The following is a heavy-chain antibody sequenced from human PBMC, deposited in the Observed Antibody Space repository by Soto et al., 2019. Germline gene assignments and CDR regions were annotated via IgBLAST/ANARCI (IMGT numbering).Heavy chain of an antibody. D-gene: IGHD6-13*01. CDR3: ARWEYYSSTWTLRD. J-gene: IGHJ1*01. V-gene: IGHV3-7*01. CDR1: GFNFGSYY. CDR2: IKGDASAI. Sequence: PGGSLSLSCTASGFNFGSYYMGWVRQAPGKGLEWVANIKGDASAIAYVDAVKGRFTISRDNAENSLFLQMNSLRVDDTAVYYCARWEYYSSTWTLRDWGQGTLVTVSS.